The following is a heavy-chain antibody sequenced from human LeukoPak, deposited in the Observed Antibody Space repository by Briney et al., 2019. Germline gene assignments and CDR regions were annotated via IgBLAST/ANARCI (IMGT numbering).Heavy chain of an antibody. D-gene: IGHD5-18*01. Sequence: ASVKVSCKASGYTFTSYYMHWARQAPGQGLEWMGIINPSGGSTSYAQKFQGRVTMTRDTSTSTVYMELSSLRSEDTAVYYCARPQGYSYGQAGGFDYWGQGTLVTVSS. J-gene: IGHJ4*02. CDR2: INPSGGST. V-gene: IGHV1-46*01. CDR3: ARPQGYSYGQAGGFDY. CDR1: GYTFTSYY.